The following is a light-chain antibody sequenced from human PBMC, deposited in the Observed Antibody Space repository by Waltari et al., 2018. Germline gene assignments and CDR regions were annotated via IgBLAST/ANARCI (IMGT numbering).Light chain of an antibody. CDR3: CSYAGRYTSV. CDR2: DVD. CDR1: STDSGGYKY. V-gene: IGLV2-11*01. J-gene: IGLJ2*01. Sequence: QSALTQPRSVSGSPGQSVTLSCTGTSTDSGGYKYVSWYQQHAGKAPKLKIYDVDKRPSGVPDRFSGSKAGNTASLTISGLLTDDEADYYCCSYAGRYTSVFGGGTRVTVL.